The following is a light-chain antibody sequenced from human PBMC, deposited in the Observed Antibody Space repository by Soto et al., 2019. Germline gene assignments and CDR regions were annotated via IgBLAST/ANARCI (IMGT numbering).Light chain of an antibody. CDR3: TSPAGSYTYV. V-gene: IGLV2-11*01. Sequence: QSALTQPRSVSGSPGQSVSISCTGTSSDVGGYKHVSWYQHHPGKAPKLMIFDVIKRPSGVPDRFSGSKSGNTASLTISGLKDEDEADYYCTSPAGSYTYVFGTGTKVTVL. J-gene: IGLJ1*01. CDR1: SSDVGGYKH. CDR2: DVI.